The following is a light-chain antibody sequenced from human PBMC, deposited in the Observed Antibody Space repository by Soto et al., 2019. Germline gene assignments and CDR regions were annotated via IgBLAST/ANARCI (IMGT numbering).Light chain of an antibody. CDR3: LSADSGRTTSYRV. CDR2: KDS. V-gene: IGLV3-16*01. Sequence: SYELTQPPSVSVSLGQMARITCSGEGLPRKYAYWYQQKPGQPPVLVIHKDSERPSGIPERFSGSSSGTIATLTITGVQAEDEADYYCLSADSGRTTSYRVFGGGTKVTVL. J-gene: IGLJ3*02. CDR1: GLPRKY.